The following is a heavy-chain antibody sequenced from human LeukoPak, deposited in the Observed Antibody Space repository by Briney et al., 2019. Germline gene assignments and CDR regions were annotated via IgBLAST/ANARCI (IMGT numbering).Heavy chain of an antibody. J-gene: IGHJ4*02. V-gene: IGHV3-21*01. D-gene: IGHD1-26*01. CDR1: GFTFSIYG. CDR2: ISSSSRYT. Sequence: PGGSPRLSCAASGFTFSIYGMNWVRQAPGKGLEWVSSISSSSRYTYYADSVKGRFTISRDNAKDSLYLQMNSLRAEDTAVYYCATDMVGATTKAIDYWGQGTLVTVSS. CDR3: ATDMVGATTKAIDY.